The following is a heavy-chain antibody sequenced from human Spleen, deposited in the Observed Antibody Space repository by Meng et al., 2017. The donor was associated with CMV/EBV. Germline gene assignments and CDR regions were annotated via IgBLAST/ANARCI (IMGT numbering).Heavy chain of an antibody. V-gene: IGHV1-2*02. J-gene: IGHJ6*02. Sequence: ASVKVSCKASGYTLTGYYMHWARQAPGQGLQWMGWINPNSGGTNYAQKFQGKVTMIRDTSISTAYMELSRLRSDDTAVYYCARAFSYYYGMDVWGQGTTVTVSS. CDR2: INPNSGGT. CDR3: ARAFSYYYGMDV. CDR1: GYTLTGYY.